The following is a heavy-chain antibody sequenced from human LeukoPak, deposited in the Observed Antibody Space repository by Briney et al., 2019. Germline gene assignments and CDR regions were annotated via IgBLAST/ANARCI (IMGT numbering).Heavy chain of an antibody. J-gene: IGHJ4*02. CDR3: AKEGLRFFDF. CDR1: GFTFSSYA. D-gene: IGHD5-12*01. Sequence: GGCLRLSCAASGFTFSSYAMNWVRQAPGKGLDWVASISYDGSSKKYVDSVKGRFTISRDNSKRTLYLQMNSLRSEDTAVYYCAKEGLRFFDFWGQGTLVTVSS. V-gene: IGHV3-30*18. CDR2: ISYDGSSK.